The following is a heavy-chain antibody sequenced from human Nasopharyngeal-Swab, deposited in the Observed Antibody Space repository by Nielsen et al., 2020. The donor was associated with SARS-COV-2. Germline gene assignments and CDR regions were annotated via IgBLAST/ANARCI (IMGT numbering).Heavy chain of an antibody. Sequence: GESLKISCAASGFMFSGYWMSWVRQAPGKGLEWVANINQDGSEKYYVDSVKGRFTISRDNAKHSLYLQMNSLRAEDTAVYYCARVSGSYYFFDSWGQGTLVTVSS. D-gene: IGHD1-26*01. CDR2: INQDGSEK. CDR1: GFMFSGYW. J-gene: IGHJ4*02. V-gene: IGHV3-7*01. CDR3: ARVSGSYYFFDS.